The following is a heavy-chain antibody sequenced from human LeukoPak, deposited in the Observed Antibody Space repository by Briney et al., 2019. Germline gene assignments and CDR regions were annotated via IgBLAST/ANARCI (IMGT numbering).Heavy chain of an antibody. CDR2: ISGSGGST. V-gene: IGHV3-23*01. D-gene: IGHD3-10*01. J-gene: IGHJ4*02. Sequence: GGSLRLSCAASGFTFSSYAMSWVRQAPGKGLEWVSAISGSGGSTYYADSVKGRFTVSRDNSKNTLYLQMNSLRAEDTAAYYCAKKRVQRNWYGFIFDYWGQGTLVTVSS. CDR1: GFTFSSYA. CDR3: AKKRVQRNWYGFIFDY.